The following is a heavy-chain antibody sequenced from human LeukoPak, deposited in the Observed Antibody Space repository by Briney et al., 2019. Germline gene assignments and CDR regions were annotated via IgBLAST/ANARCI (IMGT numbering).Heavy chain of an antibody. CDR2: IKQDGSEK. CDR3: ARDRGDGSADY. V-gene: IGHV3-7*01. Sequence: SGGSLRLSCAASGFIFSSYWMSWVRQAPGKGLEWVANIKQDGSEKYYVDSVKGRFTISRDNAKNSLYLQMNSLRAEDTAVYYCARDRGDGSADYWSQGTLVTVSS. CDR1: GFIFSSYW. D-gene: IGHD3-16*01. J-gene: IGHJ4*02.